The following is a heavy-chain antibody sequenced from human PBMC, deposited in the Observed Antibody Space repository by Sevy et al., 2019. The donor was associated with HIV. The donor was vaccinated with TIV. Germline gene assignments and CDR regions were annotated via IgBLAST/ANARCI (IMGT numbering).Heavy chain of an antibody. V-gene: IGHV4-39*01. CDR3: VGPKLTYTNGWHYFDY. D-gene: IGHD2-8*01. CDR2: IRHGGYT. Sequence: SETLSLTCIVSGASISNTAYYWGWIRQSPGKGLEWIASIRHGGYTFYNPSLKSRVTLSAGTSMNQFSLKLTSVSAADTSIYYCVGPKLTYTNGWHYFDYWGQGTVVTVSS. J-gene: IGHJ4*02. CDR1: GASISNTAYY.